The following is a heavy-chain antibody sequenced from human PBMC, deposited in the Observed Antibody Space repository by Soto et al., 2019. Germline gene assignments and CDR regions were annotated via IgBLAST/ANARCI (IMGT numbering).Heavy chain of an antibody. D-gene: IGHD6-19*01. Sequence: ASVKVSCKVSGYTLTELSMHWVRQAPGKGLEWMGGFDPEDGETIYAQKFQGRVTMTEDTSTDTAYMELSSLRSEDTAVYYCATDQALRIAVAGTGIWFDPWGQGTLVTVSS. CDR2: FDPEDGET. CDR1: GYTLTELS. V-gene: IGHV1-24*01. CDR3: ATDQALRIAVAGTGIWFDP. J-gene: IGHJ5*02.